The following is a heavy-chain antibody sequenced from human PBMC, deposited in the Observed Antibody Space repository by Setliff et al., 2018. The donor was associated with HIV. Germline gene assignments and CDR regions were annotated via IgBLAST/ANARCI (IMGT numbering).Heavy chain of an antibody. Sequence: SVKVSCKASRGTFTSYAFSWVRQAPGQGLEWMGGIIAILGIPSHAQKFQGRVTITADKSTNTAYMELKSLRSEDTALYYCATGPPYCSGGSCYSSLHHWGQGTLVTVSS. CDR2: IIAILGIP. CDR3: ATGPPYCSGGSCYSSLHH. V-gene: IGHV1-69*10. CDR1: RGTFTSYA. J-gene: IGHJ1*01. D-gene: IGHD2-15*01.